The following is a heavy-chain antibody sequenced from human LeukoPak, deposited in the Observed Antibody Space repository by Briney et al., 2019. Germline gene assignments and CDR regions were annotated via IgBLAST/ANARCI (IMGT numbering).Heavy chain of an antibody. V-gene: IGHV3-30-3*01. CDR1: GFTFSSYA. D-gene: IGHD3-22*01. CDR3: ARAEHYYDSSGYGLGMDV. J-gene: IGHJ6*02. CDR2: ISYDGSNK. Sequence: GRSLRLSCAASGFTFSSYAMHWVRQAPGKGLEWVAVISYDGSNKYYADSVKGRFTISRDNSKNTLYLQMNSLRAEDTAVYYCARAEHYYDSSGYGLGMDVWGQGTTVTVSS.